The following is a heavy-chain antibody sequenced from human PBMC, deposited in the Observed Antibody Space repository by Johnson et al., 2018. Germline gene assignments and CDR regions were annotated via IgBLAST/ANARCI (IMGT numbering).Heavy chain of an antibody. CDR3: ARGLWFGGESYYYGMDV. V-gene: IGHV3-48*02. Sequence: EVQLLESGGGLVQPGGSLRLSCEASGFTFSRYSMNWVRQAPGKGLQWLTYIPSMDSPIYYAESVKGRFTISRDNVKNSVHLQMNSLRDEDTAGYYCARGLWFGGESYYYGMDVWGQGTTVTVSS. J-gene: IGHJ6*02. D-gene: IGHD3-10*01. CDR1: GFTFSRYS. CDR2: IPSMDSPI.